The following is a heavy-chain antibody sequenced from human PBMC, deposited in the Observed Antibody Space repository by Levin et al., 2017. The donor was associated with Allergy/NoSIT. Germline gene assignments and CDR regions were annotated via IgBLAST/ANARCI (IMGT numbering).Heavy chain of an antibody. Sequence: GSLRLSCAVYGGSFSGYYWSWIRQPPGKGLEWIGEINHSGSTNYNPSLKSRVTISVDTSKNQFSLKLSSVTAADTAVYYCARGGGCSGGSCYYVDYWGQGPLVTVSS. V-gene: IGHV4-34*01. D-gene: IGHD2-15*01. CDR1: GGSFSGYY. CDR3: ARGGGCSGGSCYYVDY. CDR2: INHSGST. J-gene: IGHJ4*02.